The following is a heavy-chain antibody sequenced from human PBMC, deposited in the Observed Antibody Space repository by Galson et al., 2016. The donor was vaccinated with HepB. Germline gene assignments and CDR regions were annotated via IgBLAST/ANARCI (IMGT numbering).Heavy chain of an antibody. CDR1: GYTFTSYD. CDR2: MNPNSGDT. Sequence: SVKVSCKASGYTFTSYDLNWVRQATGQGLEWLGWMNPNSGDTGYAQKFQGRVTLTRSTSLRTAYMELRGLTSEDTAVYYCARDYGGNSGWFDPWGQGTLVTVSS. V-gene: IGHV1-8*01. CDR3: ARDYGGNSGWFDP. D-gene: IGHD4-23*01. J-gene: IGHJ5*02.